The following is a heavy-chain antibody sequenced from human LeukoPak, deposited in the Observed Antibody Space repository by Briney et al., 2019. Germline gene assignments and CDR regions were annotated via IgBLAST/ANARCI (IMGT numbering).Heavy chain of an antibody. CDR2: INHSGST. V-gene: IGHV4-34*01. Sequence: PSETLSLTCAVYGGSFSGYYWSWIRQPPGKGLEWIGEINHSGSTNYNPSLKSRVTISVDTSKNQFSLKPSSVTAADTAVYYCASLPRPNCSSTSCYELDVWGKGTTVTVSS. D-gene: IGHD2-2*01. CDR3: ASLPRPNCSSTSCYELDV. J-gene: IGHJ6*04. CDR1: GGSFSGYY.